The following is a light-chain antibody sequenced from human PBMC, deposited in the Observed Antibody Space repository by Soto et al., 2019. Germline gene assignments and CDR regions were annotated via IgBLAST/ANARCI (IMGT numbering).Light chain of an antibody. J-gene: IGLJ1*01. Sequence: QSPMRQPSSVSGAPGQSITISCTGTSSDVGGYNYVSWYQQNPGKAPKLMIYEVSNRPSGVSNRFSGSKSGNMASLTISGLQAEEEADYYCSSSTIKRTYVFGTGTKVTVL. CDR3: SSSTIKRTYV. V-gene: IGLV2-14*01. CDR2: EVS. CDR1: SSDVGGYNY.